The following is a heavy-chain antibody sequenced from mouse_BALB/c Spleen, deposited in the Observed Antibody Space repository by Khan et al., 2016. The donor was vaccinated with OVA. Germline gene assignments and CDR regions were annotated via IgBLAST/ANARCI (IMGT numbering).Heavy chain of an antibody. Sequence: VQLQQSGPELVRPGASVKISCTASGYSFTGYFMNWVMQSHGKSLEWIGRINPHIGETFYNQRFKDKATLTLDESSSTAHMELRSLASEDSAVYYCKRIYRSDFDYWGQGTTLTVSS. V-gene: IGHV1-20*02. J-gene: IGHJ2*01. CDR2: INPHIGET. CDR1: GYSFTGYF. D-gene: IGHD6-1*01. CDR3: KRIYRSDFDY.